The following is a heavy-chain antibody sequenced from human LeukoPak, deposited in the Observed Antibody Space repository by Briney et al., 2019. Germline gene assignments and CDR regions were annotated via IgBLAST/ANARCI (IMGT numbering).Heavy chain of an antibody. V-gene: IGHV3-21*01. CDR1: GFTFSSYS. J-gene: IGHJ4*02. Sequence: PGGSLRLSCEASGFTFSSYSMNWVRQAPGKGLEWVSSISSSSSYIYYADSVKGRFTISRDNAKNSLYLQMSSLRAEDTAVYYCARESWVGATSPPDYWGQGTLVTVSS. CDR3: ARESWVGATSPPDY. D-gene: IGHD1-26*01. CDR2: ISSSSSYI.